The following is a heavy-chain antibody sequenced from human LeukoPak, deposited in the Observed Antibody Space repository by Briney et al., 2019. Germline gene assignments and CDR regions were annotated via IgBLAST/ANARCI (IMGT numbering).Heavy chain of an antibody. CDR1: GFTFSSYS. D-gene: IGHD2-8*01. V-gene: IGHV3-48*02. CDR3: ARDRRLVSYYYGMDV. J-gene: IGHJ6*02. Sequence: GGSLRLSCAASGFTFSSYSMNWVRQAPGKGLEWVSYISSSSSTIYYADSVKGRFTISRDSAKNSLYLQMNSLRDEDTAVYYCARDRRLVSYYYGMDVWGQGTTVTVSS. CDR2: ISSSSSTI.